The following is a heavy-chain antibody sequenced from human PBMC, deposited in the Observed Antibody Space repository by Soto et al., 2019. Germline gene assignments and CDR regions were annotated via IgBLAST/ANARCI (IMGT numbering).Heavy chain of an antibody. CDR3: VRDPQRNDY. Sequence: QVQLLRPGAEGRSPGAPLRVSSRARGYAFSSSGISWGRRAPGQGLEWMGWISASNGNRDYAQQFQGRVTMTSDTSRTTAYMELRSLRSDDTAVYYCVRDPQRNDYWGQGTLVNVSS. V-gene: IGHV1-18*04. D-gene: IGHD2-2*01. J-gene: IGHJ4*02. CDR2: ISASNGNR. CDR1: GYAFSSSG.